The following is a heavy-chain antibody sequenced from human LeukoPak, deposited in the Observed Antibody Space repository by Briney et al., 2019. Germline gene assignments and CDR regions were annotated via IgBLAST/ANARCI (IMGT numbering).Heavy chain of an antibody. D-gene: IGHD4-11*01. V-gene: IGHV3-23*01. J-gene: IGHJ4*02. CDR1: GFTFTNYV. CDR2: ISGSGDST. Sequence: GGSLRLSCAASGFTFTNYVMTSVRQAPGTGREWVSAISGSGDSTYYADSVKGRFTISRDNSKNTLYLQMSSLRAEDTAVYYCAKETLHYSNYYFDYWGQGTLVTVSS. CDR3: AKETLHYSNYYFDY.